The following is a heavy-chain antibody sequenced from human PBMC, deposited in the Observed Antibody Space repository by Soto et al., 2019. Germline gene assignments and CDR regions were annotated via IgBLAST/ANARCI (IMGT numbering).Heavy chain of an antibody. CDR3: TRDPGTGYYDSSGYYYD. J-gene: IGHJ4*02. V-gene: IGHV3-74*01. CDR2: INSDGSSA. D-gene: IGHD3-22*01. Sequence: EVQLVESGGGLVQPGGSLRLSCAASGFTLSYYWMHWVRQAPGKGLVWVSRINSDGSSATYADSVKGRFTISRDNAKNTLYLQMNSLRVEDTAVHYCTRDPGTGYYDSSGYYYDWGQGTLVTVSS. CDR1: GFTLSYYW.